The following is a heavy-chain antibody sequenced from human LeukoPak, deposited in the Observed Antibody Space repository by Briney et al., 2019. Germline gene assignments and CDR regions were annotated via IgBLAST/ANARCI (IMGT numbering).Heavy chain of an antibody. CDR1: GYRVTSYW. CDR3: AKSMIRGVRSSYDY. Sequence: GESLKISCKGSGYRVTSYWVGWVRQMPGKGLEWMGIIYPGDSDTRYSPSFQGQVTISADKPISTAYLQWSSLKASDTATYYCAKSMIRGVRSSYDYWGQGTLVTVSS. J-gene: IGHJ4*02. D-gene: IGHD3-10*01. V-gene: IGHV5-51*04. CDR2: IYPGDSDT.